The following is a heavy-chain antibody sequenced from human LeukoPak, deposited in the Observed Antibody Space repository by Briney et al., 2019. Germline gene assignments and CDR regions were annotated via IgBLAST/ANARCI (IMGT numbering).Heavy chain of an antibody. Sequence: GGSLRLSCAASGFTFSSYGMSWVRQAPGQGLEWVSAISGGGGSTYYADSVKGRFTISRDNSKNTVYLQMNSVRAEDTAVYYCAKNEYTSVWSLYYFDCWGQGTLVTVSS. CDR1: GFTFSSYG. CDR2: ISGGGGST. V-gene: IGHV3-23*01. CDR3: AKNEYTSVWSLYYFDC. J-gene: IGHJ4*02. D-gene: IGHD6-19*01.